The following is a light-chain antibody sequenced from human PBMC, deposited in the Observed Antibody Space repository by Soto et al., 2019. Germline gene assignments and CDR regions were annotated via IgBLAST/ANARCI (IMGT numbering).Light chain of an antibody. V-gene: IGKV3-20*01. CDR1: QSVSSSY. Sequence: IVLTLSPGTLSLSPGERATLSCRASQSVSSSYLAWYQQKPGQAPRLLIYGASSRATGIPDRFSGSGSGTDFTLTISRLEPEDFAVYYCQQYGSSPQWTFGQGTKVDI. J-gene: IGKJ1*01. CDR3: QQYGSSPQWT. CDR2: GAS.